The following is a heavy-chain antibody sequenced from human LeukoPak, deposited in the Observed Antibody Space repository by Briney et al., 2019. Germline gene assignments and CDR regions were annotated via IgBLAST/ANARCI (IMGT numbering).Heavy chain of an antibody. CDR1: GFTFSSYA. J-gene: IGHJ3*02. Sequence: GGSLRLSCAASGFTFSSYAMTWVRQAPGKGLEWVSAVTGSGGSTYYADSVKGRFTISRDNSKNTLHLQMNSLRAEDTAVYYCARGYSSSWYDAFDIWGQGTMVTVSS. CDR2: VTGSGGST. D-gene: IGHD6-13*01. V-gene: IGHV3-23*01. CDR3: ARGYSSSWYDAFDI.